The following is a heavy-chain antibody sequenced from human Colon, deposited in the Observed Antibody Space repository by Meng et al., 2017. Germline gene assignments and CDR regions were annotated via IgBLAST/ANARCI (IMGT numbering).Heavy chain of an antibody. D-gene: IGHD6-19*01. CDR3: AREFGDLSIAVAGSGWFDP. CDR2: IYHSGST. V-gene: IGHV4-38-2*02. J-gene: IGHJ5*02. Sequence: SETLSLTCAVSGYSISSGYYWGWIRQPPGKGLEWIGGIYHSGSTYYNPSLKSRVTISVDTSKNQFSLKLRSVTAADTAVYFCAREFGDLSIAVAGSGWFDPWGQGTLVTGAS. CDR1: GYSISSGYY.